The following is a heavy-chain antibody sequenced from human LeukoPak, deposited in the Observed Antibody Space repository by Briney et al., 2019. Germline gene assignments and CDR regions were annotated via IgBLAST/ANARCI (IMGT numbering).Heavy chain of an antibody. CDR3: ARVMVRGVRTPYYYYMDV. D-gene: IGHD3-10*01. J-gene: IGHJ6*03. V-gene: IGHV3-23*01. CDR1: GFTFSSYG. Sequence: GGTLRLSCAASGFTFSSYGMSWVRQAPGKGLEWVSAISGSGGSTYYADSVKGRFTISRDNSKNTLYLQMNSLRAEDTAVYYCARVMVRGVRTPYYYYMDVWGKGTTVTVSS. CDR2: ISGSGGST.